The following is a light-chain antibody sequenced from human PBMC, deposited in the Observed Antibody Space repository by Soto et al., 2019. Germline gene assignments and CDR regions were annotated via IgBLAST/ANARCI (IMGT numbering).Light chain of an antibody. CDR1: SSDVGSYNL. Sequence: QSVLTQPASVSGSPGQSSTISCTGTSSDVGSYNLVSWYQQHPGKAPKLMIYEGSKRPSGVSNRFSGSKSGNTASLTISGLQAEDEADYYCCAYAGSSTNVVLGGGTKLTVL. CDR3: CAYAGSSTNVV. V-gene: IGLV2-23*01. J-gene: IGLJ2*01. CDR2: EGS.